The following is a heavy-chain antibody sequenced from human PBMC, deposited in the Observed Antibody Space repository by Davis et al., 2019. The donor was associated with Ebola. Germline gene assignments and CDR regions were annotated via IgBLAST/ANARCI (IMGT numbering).Heavy chain of an antibody. J-gene: IGHJ6*01. Sequence: GESLKISCAASGFTFSDYDMHWVRQATGKGLEWVSAIGTAGDTYYPGSVKGRFTISRENAKNSLYLQMNSLHQGPIGLPPGTLLQEHLWG. CDR3: TLLQEHL. CDR1: GFTFSDYD. CDR2: IGTAGDT. V-gene: IGHV3-13*01.